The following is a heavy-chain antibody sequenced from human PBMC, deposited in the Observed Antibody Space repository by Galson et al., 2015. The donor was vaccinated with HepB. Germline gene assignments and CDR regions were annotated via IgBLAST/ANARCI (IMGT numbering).Heavy chain of an antibody. D-gene: IGHD6-19*01. CDR2: INPNSGGT. Sequence: VKVSCKASGYTFTDYYMHWVRQAPGQGLEWMGWINPNSGGTNYAQKFQGRVTMTRDTSISTAYMELSRLRSDDTAVYYCARAPGGQWLVHGLMSHNWFDPWGQGTLVTVSS. V-gene: IGHV1-2*02. CDR1: GYTFTDYY. CDR3: ARAPGGQWLVHGLMSHNWFDP. J-gene: IGHJ5*02.